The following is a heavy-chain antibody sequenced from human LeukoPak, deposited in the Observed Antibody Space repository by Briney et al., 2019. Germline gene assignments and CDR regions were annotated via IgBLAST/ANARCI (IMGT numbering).Heavy chain of an antibody. V-gene: IGHV4-59*01. CDR1: GGSISIYY. Sequence: PSETLSLTCTVSGGSISIYYWSWIRQPPGKGLEWIGYIYYSGSTNYNPSLKSRVTISVDTSKNQFSLKLSSVTAADTAVYYCARSIAVAGLVDYWGQGTPVTVSS. CDR2: IYYSGST. J-gene: IGHJ4*02. D-gene: IGHD6-19*01. CDR3: ARSIAVAGLVDY.